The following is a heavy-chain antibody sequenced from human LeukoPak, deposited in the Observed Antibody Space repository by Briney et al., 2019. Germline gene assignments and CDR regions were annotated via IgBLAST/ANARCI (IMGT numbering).Heavy chain of an antibody. CDR1: GFTFSSYA. J-gene: IGHJ4*02. CDR2: ISGSGGRT. V-gene: IGHV3-23*01. D-gene: IGHD3-16*02. Sequence: GGSLRLSCAAPGFTFSSYAMSWVRQAPGKGMAWVSAISGSGGRTYYADSVKGRFTISRDNSKNKLYLQMISLRAEDTAVYYCAKDYDYVWGSYRYNYFDYWGQGTLVTVSS. CDR3: AKDYDYVWGSYRYNYFDY.